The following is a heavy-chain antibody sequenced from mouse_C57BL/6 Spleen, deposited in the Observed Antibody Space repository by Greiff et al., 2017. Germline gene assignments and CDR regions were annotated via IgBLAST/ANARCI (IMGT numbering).Heavy chain of an antibody. CDR2: IWTGGGT. V-gene: IGHV2-9-1*01. CDR1: GFSLTSYA. CDR3: ARPEDYYAMDY. Sequence: VQLQQSGPGLVAPSQSLSITCTVSGFSLTSYAISWVRQPPGKGLEWLGVIWTGGGTHYNSALKSRLSISKDNSKSQVFLKMNSLQTDDTARYYCARPEDYYAMDYWGQGTSVTVSS. J-gene: IGHJ4*01.